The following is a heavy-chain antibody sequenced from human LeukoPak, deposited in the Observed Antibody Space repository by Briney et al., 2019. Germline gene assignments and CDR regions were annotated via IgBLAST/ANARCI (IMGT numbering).Heavy chain of an antibody. Sequence: PGGSLRLSCAASGFTFSSYWMSWVRQAPRKGLEWVANIKQDGSEKYYVDSVKGRFTISRDNAKNSLYLQMNSLRAEDTAVYYCARGDCSGGSRYREYFQHWGHGTLVTVSS. V-gene: IGHV3-7*01. CDR3: ARGDCSGGSRYREYFQH. D-gene: IGHD2-15*01. J-gene: IGHJ1*01. CDR2: IKQDGSEK. CDR1: GFTFSSYW.